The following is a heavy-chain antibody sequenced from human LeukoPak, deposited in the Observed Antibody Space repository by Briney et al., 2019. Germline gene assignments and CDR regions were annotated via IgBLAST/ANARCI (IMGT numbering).Heavy chain of an antibody. CDR2: INSDGSST. CDR3: ARGMGPTDGGDY. J-gene: IGHJ4*02. Sequence: PGGSLRLSCAASGFSFSSHWMHWVRQAPGKGLVWVSRINSDGSSTSYADSVKGRFTISRDNAKNRLYLQMNSLRAEDTAVYYCARGMGPTDGGDYWGQGTLVTVSS. CDR1: GFSFSSHW. V-gene: IGHV3-74*01. D-gene: IGHD1-26*01.